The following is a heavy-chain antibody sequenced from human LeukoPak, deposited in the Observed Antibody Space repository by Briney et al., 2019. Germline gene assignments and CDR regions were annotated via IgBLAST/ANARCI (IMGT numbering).Heavy chain of an antibody. Sequence: SETLSLTCAVYGGSFSAYYWSWIRQPPGKGLEWIGEINHSGSTNYNPSLKSRVTISVDTSKNQFSLKLSSVTAADTAVYYCAIRSRDGYNSLGWGQGTLVTVSS. D-gene: IGHD5-24*01. J-gene: IGHJ4*02. CDR2: INHSGST. CDR1: GGSFSAYY. CDR3: AIRSRDGYNSLG. V-gene: IGHV4-34*01.